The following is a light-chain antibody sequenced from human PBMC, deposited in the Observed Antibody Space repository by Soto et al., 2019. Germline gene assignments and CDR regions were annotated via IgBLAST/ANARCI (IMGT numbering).Light chain of an antibody. V-gene: IGLV1-44*01. Sequence: QSVLSQPPSASGTPGQGFTLSCSGSSSNIGINTVDWYQHLPGTAPKLLIYSNNQRSSGVPDRISGSKSGTSASLAISGLQSEDEADYYCAAWDDSLRGHYVFGTGTKVTVL. CDR2: SNN. CDR3: AAWDDSLRGHYV. J-gene: IGLJ1*01. CDR1: SSNIGINT.